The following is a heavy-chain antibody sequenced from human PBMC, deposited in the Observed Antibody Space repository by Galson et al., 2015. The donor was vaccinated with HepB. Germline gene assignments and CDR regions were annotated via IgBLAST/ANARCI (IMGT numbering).Heavy chain of an antibody. CDR2: INPSGGST. CDR3: ARDPPPNCYDSSGYYYPFDY. D-gene: IGHD3-22*01. CDR1: GYTFTSYY. Sequence: SVKVSCKASGYTFTSYYMHWVRQAPGQGLEWMGIINPSGGSTSYAQKFQGRVTMTRDTSTSTVYMELSSLRSEDTAVYYCARDPPPNCYDSSGYYYPFDYWGQGTLVTVSS. V-gene: IGHV1-46*01. J-gene: IGHJ4*02.